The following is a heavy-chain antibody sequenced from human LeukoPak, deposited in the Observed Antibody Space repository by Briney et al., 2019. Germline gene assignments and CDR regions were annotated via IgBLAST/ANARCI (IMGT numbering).Heavy chain of an antibody. J-gene: IGHJ4*02. V-gene: IGHV5-51*01. CDR3: ARQASSDFWSGYSAFDY. Sequence: GESLKISCTGSGYSSTSYWIGWVRQMPGKGPEWMGIIYPGDSDTRYSPSFQGQVTISADKSISTAYLKWSSLKASDTAMYYCARQASSDFWSGYSAFDYWGQGTLVTVSS. D-gene: IGHD3-3*01. CDR1: GYSSTSYW. CDR2: IYPGDSDT.